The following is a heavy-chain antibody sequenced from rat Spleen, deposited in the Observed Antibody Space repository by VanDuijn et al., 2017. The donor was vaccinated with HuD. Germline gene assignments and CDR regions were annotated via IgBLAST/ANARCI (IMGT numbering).Heavy chain of an antibody. J-gene: IGHJ3*01. Sequence: EVQLVESGGGLVQPGGSLKLSCAVSGFTFNSYDMAWVRQAPKKGLEWVATIIYDGSRTYYRDSVKGRFTISRDNAKSTLYLQMDSLRSEDTATYYCATPHYWGQGTLVTVSS. CDR2: IIYDGSRT. V-gene: IGHV5S10*01. CDR1: GFTFNSYD. CDR3: ATPHY.